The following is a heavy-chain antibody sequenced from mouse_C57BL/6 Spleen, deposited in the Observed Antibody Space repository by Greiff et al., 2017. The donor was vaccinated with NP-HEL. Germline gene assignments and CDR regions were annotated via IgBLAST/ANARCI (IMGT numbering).Heavy chain of an antibody. CDR3: ARDPVYYYGSSPYWYFDV. CDR1: GFTFSDYY. CDR2: INYDGSST. J-gene: IGHJ1*03. Sequence: EVKLMESEGGLVQPGSSMKLSCTASGFTFSDYYMAWVRQVPEKGLEWVANINYDGSSTYYLDSLKSRFIISRDNAKNILYLQMSSLKSEDTATYYCARDPVYYYGSSPYWYFDVWGTGTTVTVSS. D-gene: IGHD1-1*01. V-gene: IGHV5-16*01.